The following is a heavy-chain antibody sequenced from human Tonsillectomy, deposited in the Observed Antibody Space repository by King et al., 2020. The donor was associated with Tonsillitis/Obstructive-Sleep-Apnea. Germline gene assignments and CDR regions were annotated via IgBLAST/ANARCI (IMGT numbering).Heavy chain of an antibody. CDR1: GYTFTSYG. CDR3: AKLNYDYGDYKYYFDY. D-gene: IGHD4-17*01. Sequence: QLVQSGAEVKKPGASVKVSCKASGYTFTSYGISWVRQAPGQGLEWMGRISAYNGNTNYAQKLQGRVTMTTDTSTSTAYMELRSLRSDDTAVYYCAKLNYDYGDYKYYFDYWGQGTLVTVSS. CDR2: ISAYNGNT. V-gene: IGHV1-18*01. J-gene: IGHJ4*02.